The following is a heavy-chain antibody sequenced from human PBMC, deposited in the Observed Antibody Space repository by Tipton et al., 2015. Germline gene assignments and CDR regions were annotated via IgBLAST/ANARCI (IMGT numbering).Heavy chain of an antibody. D-gene: IGHD5-24*01. J-gene: IGHJ6*02. Sequence: TLSLTCAVSAYSISTSNYYWGWIRQSPGKGLEWIGYISYSGSTHYNPSLKRRVTISLDTSKNQFSLTLNSVTAADTAVYYCARDLEHGMDVWGQGTTVTVSS. V-gene: IGHV4-61*01. CDR3: ARDLEHGMDV. CDR1: AYSISTSNYY. CDR2: ISYSGST.